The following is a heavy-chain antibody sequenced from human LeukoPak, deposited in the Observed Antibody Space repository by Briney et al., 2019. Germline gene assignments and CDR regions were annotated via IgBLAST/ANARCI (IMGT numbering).Heavy chain of an antibody. D-gene: IGHD6-13*01. J-gene: IGHJ4*02. CDR1: GYIFSSFA. Sequence: GASVKVSCKASGYIFSSFAMNWVRQAPGQGLEWMGWINPNSGGTNYAQKFQGRVTMTRVTSISTAYMELSRLRSDDTAVYYCARERKEKGSEYSSSWAFDYWGQGTLVTVSS. V-gene: IGHV1-2*02. CDR2: INPNSGGT. CDR3: ARERKEKGSEYSSSWAFDY.